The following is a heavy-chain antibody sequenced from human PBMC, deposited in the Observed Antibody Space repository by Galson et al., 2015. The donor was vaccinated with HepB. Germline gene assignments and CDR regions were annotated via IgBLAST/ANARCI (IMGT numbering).Heavy chain of an antibody. D-gene: IGHD6-19*01. CDR1: GFTVSSNY. J-gene: IGHJ4*02. CDR2: IYSGGST. CDR3: ASSGGWLVGYYFDY. Sequence: SLRLSCAASGFTVSSNYMSWVRQAPGKGLEWASVIYSGGSTYYADSVKGRFTISRDNSKNTLYLQMNSLRAEDTAVYYCASSGGWLVGYYFDYWGQGTLVTVSS. V-gene: IGHV3-53*01.